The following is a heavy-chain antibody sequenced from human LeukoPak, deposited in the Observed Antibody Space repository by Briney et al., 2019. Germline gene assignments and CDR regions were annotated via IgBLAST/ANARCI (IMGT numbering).Heavy chain of an antibody. J-gene: IGHJ4*02. D-gene: IGHD5-18*01. CDR1: GFTFSSYS. Sequence: GGSLRLSCEASGFTFSSYSMNWVRQAPGKGLEWISYISTSTTTIYYANSVKGRFTISRDNAKKSLYLQMNSLRAEDTAVYYCARGYSYGGYWGQGTLVTVSS. CDR3: ARGYSYGGY. V-gene: IGHV3-48*01. CDR2: ISTSTTTI.